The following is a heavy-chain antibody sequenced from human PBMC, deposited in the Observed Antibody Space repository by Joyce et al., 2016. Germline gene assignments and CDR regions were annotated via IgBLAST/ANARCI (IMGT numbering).Heavy chain of an antibody. J-gene: IGHJ5*02. CDR2: VHCSRGS. CDR1: GGSITDYY. CDR3: TGGSGWLTTS. V-gene: IGHV4-59*12. D-gene: IGHD4-11*01. Sequence: QVQLQESCPGLVKPSETLSLTCTVSGGSITDYYWSWIRQPPGKGLEWIGYVHCSRGSNYNPSLRNRVTSSMDMSRNQFYLNLISLTAADTAIYYCTGGSGWLTTSWGQGTLVTVSS.